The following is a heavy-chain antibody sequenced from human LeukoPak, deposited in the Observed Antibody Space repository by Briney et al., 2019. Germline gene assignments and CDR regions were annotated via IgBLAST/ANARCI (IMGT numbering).Heavy chain of an antibody. CDR3: VREPGAPRGWFDS. CDR1: GFTFSVYS. J-gene: IGHJ5*01. V-gene: IGHV3-21*01. Sequence: GGSLRLSCEASGFTFSVYSMNWVRQAPGKGLEWVSSISGTGSHIYSADSMKGRFIISRDNAKNSLYLQLNSLRAEDTAMYYCVREPGAPRGWFDSWGQGTLVTVSS. D-gene: IGHD7-27*01. CDR2: ISGTGSHI.